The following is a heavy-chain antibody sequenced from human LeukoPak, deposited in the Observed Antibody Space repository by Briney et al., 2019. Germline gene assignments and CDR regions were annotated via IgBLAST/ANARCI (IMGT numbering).Heavy chain of an antibody. CDR1: GFTFSSYA. Sequence: PGGSLRLSCAASGFTFSSYAMSWVRQAPGKGLVWVSRINGDGSRTSYADSVKGRFTISRDNAKNTLYLQMNSLRAEDTAVYYCARDLDGSGSYHWFDPWGQGTLVTVSS. V-gene: IGHV3-74*01. D-gene: IGHD3-10*01. CDR3: ARDLDGSGSYHWFDP. CDR2: INGDGSRT. J-gene: IGHJ5*02.